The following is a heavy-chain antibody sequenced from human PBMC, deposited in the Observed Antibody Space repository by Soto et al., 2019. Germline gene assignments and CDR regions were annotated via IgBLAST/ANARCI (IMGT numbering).Heavy chain of an antibody. Sequence: ASVKVSCKASGYTFTSYDINWVRQATGQGLEWMGWMNPNSGNTGYAQKFQGRVTMTRNTSISTAYMELSSLRSEDTAVYYCARGHPLNHGYYYYYMDVWGKGTTVTVSS. J-gene: IGHJ6*03. CDR3: ARGHPLNHGYYYYYMDV. CDR1: GYTFTSYD. V-gene: IGHV1-8*01. CDR2: MNPNSGNT.